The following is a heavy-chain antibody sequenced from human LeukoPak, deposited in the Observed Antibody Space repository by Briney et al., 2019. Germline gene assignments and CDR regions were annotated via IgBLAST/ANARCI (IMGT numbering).Heavy chain of an antibody. CDR2: ISAYNGNT. J-gene: IGHJ4*02. Sequence: GASVKVSCKASGYTFTSYGISWVRQAPGQGLEWMGWISAYNGNTNYAQKLQGRVTMTTDTSTSTAYMELRSLRSDDTAVYYCARGRYKGYSSSWNDYWGQGTLVTVSS. CDR1: GYTFTSYG. CDR3: ARGRYKGYSSSWNDY. V-gene: IGHV1-18*01. D-gene: IGHD6-13*01.